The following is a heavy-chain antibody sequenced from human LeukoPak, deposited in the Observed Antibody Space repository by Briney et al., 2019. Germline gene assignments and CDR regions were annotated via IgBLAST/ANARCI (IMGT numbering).Heavy chain of an antibody. Sequence: GGSLRLSCAASGFTVSSYSMHWVRQAPGKGLEWVSSISYSGVNTYYADSVKGRFIISRDNSKNTLYLHMSSLRGEDTALYYCAAGSGWKPYYYNYYMDVWGKGTTVTVSS. CDR2: ISYSGVNT. CDR3: AAGSGWKPYYYNYYMDV. D-gene: IGHD6-19*01. J-gene: IGHJ6*03. V-gene: IGHV3-23*01. CDR1: GFTVSSYS.